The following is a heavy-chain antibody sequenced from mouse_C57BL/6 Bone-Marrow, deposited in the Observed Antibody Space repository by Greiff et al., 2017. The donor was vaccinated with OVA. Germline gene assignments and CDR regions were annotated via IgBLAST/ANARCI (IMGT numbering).Heavy chain of an antibody. J-gene: IGHJ2*01. Sequence: VQGVESGAELARPGASVKLSCKASGYTFTSYGISWVKQRTGQGLEWIGEIYPRSGNTYYNEKFKGKATLTADKSSSTAYMELRSLTSEDSAVYFCAIYGSRGYFDYWGQGTTLTVSS. V-gene: IGHV1-81*01. CDR3: AIYGSRGYFDY. CDR1: GYTFTSYG. CDR2: IYPRSGNT. D-gene: IGHD1-1*01.